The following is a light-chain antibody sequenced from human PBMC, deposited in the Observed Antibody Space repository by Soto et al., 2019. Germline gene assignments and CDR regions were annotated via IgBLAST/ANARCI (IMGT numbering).Light chain of an antibody. CDR3: QVRRNWPPDT. V-gene: IGKV3-11*01. CDR1: QSVSSY. Sequence: EIVLTQSPATLSLSPGERATLSCRASQSVSSYLAWYQQKPGQAPRLLIYDVSNRASGFPPRFRGSGSGTDFTLTISSLEPEDSAVYYCQVRRNWPPDTFGQGTKLEIK. CDR2: DVS. J-gene: IGKJ2*01.